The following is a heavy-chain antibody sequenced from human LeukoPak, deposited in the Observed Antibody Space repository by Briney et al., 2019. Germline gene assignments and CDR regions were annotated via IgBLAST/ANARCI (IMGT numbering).Heavy chain of an antibody. CDR3: ANQYSGSYWDYFDY. V-gene: IGHV3-23*01. D-gene: IGHD1-26*01. J-gene: IGHJ4*02. Sequence: GSLRLSCTASGFTLSSYAMSWVRQAPGKGLEWVSGISGSGGSTKYADSVKGRFTISRDNSKNTLYLQMNSLRAEDTAVYYCANQYSGSYWDYFDYWGQGTLVTVSS. CDR1: GFTLSSYA. CDR2: ISGSGGST.